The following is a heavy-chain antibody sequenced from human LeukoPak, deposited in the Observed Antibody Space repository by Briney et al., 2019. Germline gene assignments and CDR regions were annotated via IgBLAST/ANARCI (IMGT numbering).Heavy chain of an antibody. V-gene: IGHV1-18*01. CDR1: GYTFTSYG. J-gene: IGHJ4*02. CDR2: ISAYNGNT. D-gene: IGHD2-15*01. Sequence: ASVKVSCKASGYTFTSYGISWVRQAPGQGLEWMGWISAYNGNTNYAQKLQGRVTMTTDTSTSTAYMELRSLRSDDTAVYYCASSRYCSGGSCHADTADYFDYWGQGTLVTVSS. CDR3: ASSRYCSGGSCHADTADYFDY.